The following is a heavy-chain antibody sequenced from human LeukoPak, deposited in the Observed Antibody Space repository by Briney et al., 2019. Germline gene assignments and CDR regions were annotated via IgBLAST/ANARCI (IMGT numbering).Heavy chain of an antibody. Sequence: SETLSPTCTVSGGSISSYYWSWIRQPPGKGLEWIGYIYYSGSTNYNPSLKSRVTISVDTSKNQFSLKLSSVTAADTAVYYCAGHHPRNTVDFWGQGTLVTVSS. D-gene: IGHD2/OR15-2a*01. CDR3: AGHHPRNTVDF. V-gene: IGHV4-59*08. CDR2: IYYSGST. CDR1: GGSISSYY. J-gene: IGHJ4*02.